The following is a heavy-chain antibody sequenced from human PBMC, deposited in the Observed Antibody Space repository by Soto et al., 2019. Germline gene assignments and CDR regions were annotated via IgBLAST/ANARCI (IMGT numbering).Heavy chain of an antibody. Sequence: GASVKVSCKASGYTFTSYGISWVRQAPGQGLEWMGWISAYNGNTNYAQKLQGRVTMTTDTSTSTAYMELRSLRSDDTAVYYCARDPRFGVVTSGNYGMDVWGQGTTVTVSS. V-gene: IGHV1-18*01. J-gene: IGHJ6*02. CDR1: GYTFTSYG. CDR3: ARDPRFGVVTSGNYGMDV. D-gene: IGHD3-3*01. CDR2: ISAYNGNT.